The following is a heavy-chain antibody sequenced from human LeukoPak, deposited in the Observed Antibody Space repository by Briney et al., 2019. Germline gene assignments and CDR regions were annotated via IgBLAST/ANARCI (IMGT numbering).Heavy chain of an antibody. CDR2: IYYSGST. J-gene: IGHJ6*03. CDR3: ARDRKQQLVVSSGYYYYYYMDV. Sequence: SETLSLTCTVSGGSISSGGYYWSWIRQHPGKGLEWIGYIYYSGSTYYNPSLKSRVTISVDTSKNQFSLKLSSVTAADTAVYYCARDRKQQLVVSSGYYYYYYMDVWGKGTTVTVSS. CDR1: GGSISSGGYY. D-gene: IGHD6-13*01. V-gene: IGHV4-31*03.